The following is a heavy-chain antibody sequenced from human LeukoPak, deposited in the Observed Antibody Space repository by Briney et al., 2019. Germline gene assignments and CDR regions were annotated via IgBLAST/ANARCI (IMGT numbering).Heavy chain of an antibody. J-gene: IGHJ5*02. D-gene: IGHD6-13*01. CDR1: GGSMSSYY. V-gene: IGHV4-59*12. CDR2: IYYSGYT. CDR3: ARLEIAAAGNRWFDP. Sequence: SETLSLTCAVSGGSMSSYYWSWIRQPPGKGLEYIGYIYYSGYTNYNPSLKSRVTISVDTSKNQFSLKLSSVTAADTAVYYCARLEIAAAGNRWFDPWGQGTLVTVSS.